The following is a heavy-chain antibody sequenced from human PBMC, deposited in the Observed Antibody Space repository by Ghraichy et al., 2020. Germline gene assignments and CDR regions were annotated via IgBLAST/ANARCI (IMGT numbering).Heavy chain of an antibody. V-gene: IGHV4-38-2*02. Sequence: SETPPLTCAVSGYSISSGYYWGWFRQPPGKGLEWIGSIYHSGSTYYNPSLKSRVTISVDTSKNQFSLKLSSVTAADTAVYYCARDIGYYKSDYWGQGTLVTVSS. CDR2: IYHSGST. CDR3: ARDIGYYKSDY. J-gene: IGHJ4*02. CDR1: GYSISSGYY. D-gene: IGHD1-26*01.